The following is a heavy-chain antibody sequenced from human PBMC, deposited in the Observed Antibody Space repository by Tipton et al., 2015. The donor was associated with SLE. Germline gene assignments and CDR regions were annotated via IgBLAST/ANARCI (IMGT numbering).Heavy chain of an antibody. CDR3: ARNFYGGNSAFDI. CDR2: IYYSGST. V-gene: IGHV4-59*08. J-gene: IGHJ3*02. Sequence: LRLSCTVSGGSISSHYWSWIRQPPGKGLEWIGYIYYSGSTYYNPSLKSRVTISVDTSKNQFSLKLSSVTAADTAVYYCARNFYGGNSAFDIWGQGTMVTVSS. CDR1: GGSISSHY. D-gene: IGHD4-23*01.